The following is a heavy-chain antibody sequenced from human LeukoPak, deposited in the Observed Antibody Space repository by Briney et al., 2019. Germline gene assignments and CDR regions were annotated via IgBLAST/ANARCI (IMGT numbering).Heavy chain of an antibody. Sequence: GASVKVSCKASGYTFTSYAMHWVRQAPGQRLEWMGWINAGNGNTKYSQKFQGRVTITRDTSASTAYMELSSLRSEDTAVYYCARDHDSSGAIDYWGQGTLVTVSS. D-gene: IGHD3-22*01. J-gene: IGHJ4*02. CDR1: GYTFTSYA. V-gene: IGHV1-3*01. CDR3: ARDHDSSGAIDY. CDR2: INAGNGNT.